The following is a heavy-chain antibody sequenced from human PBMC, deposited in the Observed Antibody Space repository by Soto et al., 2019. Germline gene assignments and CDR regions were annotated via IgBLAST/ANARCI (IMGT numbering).Heavy chain of an antibody. CDR1: GFTFSSYA. CDR3: AKDQIQYDSSGYAYYYYYGMDV. J-gene: IGHJ6*02. Sequence: GGSLRLSCAASGFTFSSYAMSWVRQAPGKGLEWVSAISGSGGSTYYADSVKGRFTISRDNSKNTLYLQMNSLRAEDTAVYYCAKDQIQYDSSGYAYYYYYGMDVWGQGTTVTV. CDR2: ISGSGGST. V-gene: IGHV3-23*01. D-gene: IGHD3-22*01.